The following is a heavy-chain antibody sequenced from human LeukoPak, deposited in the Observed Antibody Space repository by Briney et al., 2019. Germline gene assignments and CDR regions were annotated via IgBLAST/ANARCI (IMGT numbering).Heavy chain of an antibody. D-gene: IGHD2-2*01. CDR3: ARVEYQLLSSWFDP. V-gene: IGHV1-69*05. CDR2: IIPIFGTA. J-gene: IGHJ5*02. Sequence: ASVKVSCKASGGTFSSYAISWVRQAPGQGLEWMGGIIPIFGTANYAQKFQGRVTITTDESTSTAYMELSSLRSEDTAVYYCARVEYQLLSSWFDPWGQGTLVTVSS. CDR1: GGTFSSYA.